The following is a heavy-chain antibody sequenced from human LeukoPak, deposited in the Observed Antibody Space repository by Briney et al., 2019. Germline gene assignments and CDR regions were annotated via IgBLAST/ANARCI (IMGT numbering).Heavy chain of an antibody. Sequence: PGGSLRLSCAASGFTFSSYSMNWVRQAPGKGLEWVSTISSSGSYIYYADSVKGRFTISRDNAKNSLYLQMSSLSAEDMAVYYCARLDESEGDYWGQGTLVTVSS. J-gene: IGHJ4*02. CDR2: ISSSGSYI. CDR3: ARLDESEGDY. CDR1: GFTFSSYS. V-gene: IGHV3-21*06.